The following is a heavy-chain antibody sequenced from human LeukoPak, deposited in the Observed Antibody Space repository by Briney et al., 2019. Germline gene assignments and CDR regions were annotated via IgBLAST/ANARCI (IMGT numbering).Heavy chain of an antibody. CDR1: GFTFSSYW. D-gene: IGHD3-10*01. V-gene: IGHV3-74*01. CDR3: ARGNYYGQDY. Sequence: PGGSLRLSCGASGFTFSSYWMHWVRQAPGKGLVWISCINSDGSTTIYADSVKGLFTISRDNAKNTLYLQMNSLRAEDTAVYYCARGNYYGQDYWGQGTLVTVSS. CDR2: INSDGSTT. J-gene: IGHJ4*02.